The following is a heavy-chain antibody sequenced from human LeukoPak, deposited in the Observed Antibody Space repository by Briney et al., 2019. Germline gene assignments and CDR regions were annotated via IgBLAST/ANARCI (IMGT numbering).Heavy chain of an antibody. Sequence: GSLRLSCAASGFTFSSYAMNWVRQAPGKGLEWVSGVSGSGGGTYYADSVKGRFTISRDNSKTTLYLQMSSLRAEDTAVYYCAKDHRVYDKTPTAFDIWGQGTLVTVSS. CDR1: GFTFSSYA. CDR3: AKDHRVYDKTPTAFDI. D-gene: IGHD5/OR15-5a*01. V-gene: IGHV3-23*01. CDR2: VSGSGGGT. J-gene: IGHJ3*02.